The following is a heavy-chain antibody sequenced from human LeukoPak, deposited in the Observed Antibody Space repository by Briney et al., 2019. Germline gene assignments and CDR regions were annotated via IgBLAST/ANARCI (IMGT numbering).Heavy chain of an antibody. D-gene: IGHD3-10*01. CDR2: IYNSGNN. CDR1: GGSISSDY. V-gene: IGHV4-59*08. Sequence: SETLSLACTVSGGSISSDYWQWIRQPPGKGLEWVGYIYNSGNNHYNSSLKSRVTISIDTSKNQFSLKLASVTAADTAVYHCATRGYWGQGTLVAVSS. J-gene: IGHJ4*02. CDR3: ATRGY.